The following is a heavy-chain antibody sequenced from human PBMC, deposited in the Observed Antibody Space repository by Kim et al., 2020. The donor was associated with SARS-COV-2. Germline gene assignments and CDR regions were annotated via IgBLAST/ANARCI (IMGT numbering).Heavy chain of an antibody. CDR1: GFNVSVNY. J-gene: IGHJ4*02. Sequence: GGSLRLSCAVSGFNVSVNYMNWIRQAPGKGLEWVSVIYSGGSTYYADSVKGRFTISRDNSKNTLYLQMNSLRAEDTAVYYCARAPSGNYPFDYWGQGTLVTVSS. V-gene: IGHV3-53*01. D-gene: IGHD1-26*01. CDR3: ARAPSGNYPFDY. CDR2: IYSGGST.